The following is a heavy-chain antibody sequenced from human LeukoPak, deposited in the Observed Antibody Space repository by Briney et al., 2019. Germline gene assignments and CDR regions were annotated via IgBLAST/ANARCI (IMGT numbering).Heavy chain of an antibody. D-gene: IGHD3-10*01. Sequence: NPSETLSLTCTVSGYSISSGYYWGWIRQPPGKGLEWIGSIYHSGSTSYNPSLKSRVTISVDTSKNQFSLKLSSVTAADTAVYYCARHNGSGSYRRNWFDPWGQGTLVTVSS. CDR1: GYSISSGYY. CDR2: IYHSGST. V-gene: IGHV4-38-2*02. CDR3: ARHNGSGSYRRNWFDP. J-gene: IGHJ5*02.